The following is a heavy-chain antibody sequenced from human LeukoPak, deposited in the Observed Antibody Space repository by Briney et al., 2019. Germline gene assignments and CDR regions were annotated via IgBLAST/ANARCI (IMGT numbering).Heavy chain of an antibody. V-gene: IGHV1-2*02. CDR2: INPNSGGT. D-gene: IGHD3-10*01. CDR1: GYTFTGYY. Sequence: ASVKVSCKASGYTFTGYYMHWVRQAPGQGLEWMGWINPNSGGTNYAQKFQGRVTMTRDTSISTAYMELSRLRSDDTAVYYCARSSHYYDAFDIRGQGTMVTFSS. J-gene: IGHJ3*02. CDR3: ARSSHYYDAFDI.